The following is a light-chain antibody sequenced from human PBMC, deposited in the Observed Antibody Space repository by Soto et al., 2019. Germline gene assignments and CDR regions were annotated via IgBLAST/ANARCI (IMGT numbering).Light chain of an antibody. J-gene: IGKJ1*01. CDR2: GAS. Sequence: VVLSQSPGTLSLSPGERATLSCRASQSVSRNYLAWYQQKPGQAPRLLIYGASSRAAGTPDRFTGSGSGTDFTLSIDRLEPEDFAVYHCQQYGSSPWTFGQGTKVDIK. CDR3: QQYGSSPWT. CDR1: QSVSRNY. V-gene: IGKV3-20*01.